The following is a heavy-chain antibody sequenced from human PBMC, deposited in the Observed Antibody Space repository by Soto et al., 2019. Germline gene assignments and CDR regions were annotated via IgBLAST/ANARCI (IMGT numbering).Heavy chain of an antibody. V-gene: IGHV3-23*01. Sequence: GGSLRLSCAASGFTFNNYAMNWVRQAPGWGLEWVSTITGSGGATYYAGSVKGRFTISRDNSKNMLYLQMNNLRAEDTAVYYCAKYLRTTVTTQLVRPGPWGQGTLVTVSS. D-gene: IGHD4-4*01. CDR1: GFTFNNYA. CDR3: AKYLRTTVTTQLVRPGP. CDR2: ITGSGGAT. J-gene: IGHJ5*02.